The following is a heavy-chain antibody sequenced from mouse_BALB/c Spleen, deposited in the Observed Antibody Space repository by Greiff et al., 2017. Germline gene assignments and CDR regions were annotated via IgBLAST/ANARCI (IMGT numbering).Heavy chain of an antibody. D-gene: IGHD3-1*01. J-gene: IGHJ3*01. CDR3: ARSGSSGYGFAY. Sequence: QVQLQQPGAELVKPGASVKLSCKASGYTFTSYYMYWVKQRPGQGLEWIGGINPSNGGTNFNEKFKSKATLTVDKSSSTAYMQLSSLTSEDSAVYYCARSGSSGYGFAYWGQGTLVTVSA. V-gene: IGHV1S81*02. CDR1: GYTFTSYY. CDR2: INPSNGGT.